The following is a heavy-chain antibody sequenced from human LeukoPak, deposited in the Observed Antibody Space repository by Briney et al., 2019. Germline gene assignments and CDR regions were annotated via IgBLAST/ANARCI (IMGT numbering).Heavy chain of an antibody. CDR3: ARQYSSGSFDP. V-gene: IGHV5-51*01. J-gene: IGHJ5*02. Sequence: GESLKISCKTSGYNFTRYWIGWVRQMPGKGLEWMGIIQPGDSDTRYSPSFQGQVTISVDKSITTAYLQWSSLKASDTAMYYCARQYSSGSFDPWGQGTLVTVSS. CDR2: IQPGDSDT. CDR1: GYNFTRYW. D-gene: IGHD3-22*01.